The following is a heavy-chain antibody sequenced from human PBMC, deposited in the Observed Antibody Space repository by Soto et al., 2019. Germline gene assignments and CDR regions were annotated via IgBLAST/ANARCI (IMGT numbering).Heavy chain of an antibody. Sequence: QVQLQESGPGLVKPSQTLSLTCTVSGGSISSGDYYWSWIRQPPGKGLEWIGYIYYSGSTYYNPSLKSRVTISVDTSKNQFSLKLSSVTAADTAVYYCARDRPLELPTDAWFDPWGQGTLVTVSS. V-gene: IGHV4-30-4*01. D-gene: IGHD1-7*01. J-gene: IGHJ5*02. CDR1: GGSISSGDYY. CDR3: ARDRPLELPTDAWFDP. CDR2: IYYSGST.